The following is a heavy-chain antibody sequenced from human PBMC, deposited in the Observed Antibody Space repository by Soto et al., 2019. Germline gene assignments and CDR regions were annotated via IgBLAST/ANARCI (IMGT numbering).Heavy chain of an antibody. CDR2: TLPIIGTT. D-gene: IGHD5-18*01. CDR1: GDTLSTHG. Sequence: QVQLVQSGAEVKKPGSSVKVSCKASGDTLSTHGISWVRQAPGQGLEWMGGTLPIIGTTDYAEKFQGRVTSTADESTTTSDMELSSLRPDDTAVYYCAAGDSSDTGDHWGQGTLVTVSS. V-gene: IGHV1-69*01. CDR3: AAGDSSDTGDH. J-gene: IGHJ4*02.